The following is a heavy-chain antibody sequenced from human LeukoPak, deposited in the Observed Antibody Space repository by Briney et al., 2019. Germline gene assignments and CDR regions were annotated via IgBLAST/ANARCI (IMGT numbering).Heavy chain of an antibody. Sequence: SETLSLTCTVSGGSIGSTCYYWAWIRQPPGKGLEWIGNFYYSGSTYYNPSLNSRVTISVDTSKNQCSLTLSSVTAADTAVYYCAAGSSSWSENWGQGTRVTVSS. CDR2: FYYSGST. D-gene: IGHD6-13*01. J-gene: IGHJ4*02. CDR1: GGSIGSTCYY. V-gene: IGHV4-39*01. CDR3: AAGSSSWSEN.